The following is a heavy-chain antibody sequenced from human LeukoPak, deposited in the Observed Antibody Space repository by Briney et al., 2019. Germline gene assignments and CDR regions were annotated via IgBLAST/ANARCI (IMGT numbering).Heavy chain of an antibody. Sequence: GESLKISCKGSGYSFTSYWIGWVRQMPGKGLEWMGIIYPGDSDTRYSPSFQGQVTISADKSISTAYLQWSSLKASDTAMYYCARPTHDSTYYPFVGGLDIWGQGAMVTVSS. CDR3: ARPTHDSTYYPFVGGLDI. J-gene: IGHJ3*02. CDR2: IYPGDSDT. V-gene: IGHV5-51*01. CDR1: GYSFTSYW. D-gene: IGHD2-15*01.